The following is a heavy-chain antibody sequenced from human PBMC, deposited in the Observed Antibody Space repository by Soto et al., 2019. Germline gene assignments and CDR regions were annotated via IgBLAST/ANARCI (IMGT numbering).Heavy chain of an antibody. J-gene: IGHJ6*02. CDR3: AKHEAAGTFSDYYGMNV. D-gene: IGHD6-13*01. Sequence: SVKGRFTISRDDAKNSLYLQMNSLRAEDTAVYYCAKHEAAGTFSDYYGMNVWGQGPTVTVSS. V-gene: IGHV3-21*01.